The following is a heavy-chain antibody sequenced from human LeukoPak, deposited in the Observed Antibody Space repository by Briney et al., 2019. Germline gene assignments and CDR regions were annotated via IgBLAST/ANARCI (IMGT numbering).Heavy chain of an antibody. CDR2: ISGSGGST. J-gene: IGHJ5*02. CDR3: AKDLTMVQGPVVS. D-gene: IGHD3-10*01. Sequence: SGGSLRLSCAASGFTFSSYAMSWVRQAPGKGLEWVSAISGSGGSTYYADSVKGRFTISRDNSKDTLYLQMNSLRAEDTAVYYCAKDLTMVQGPVVSWGQGTLVTVSS. CDR1: GFTFSSYA. V-gene: IGHV3-23*01.